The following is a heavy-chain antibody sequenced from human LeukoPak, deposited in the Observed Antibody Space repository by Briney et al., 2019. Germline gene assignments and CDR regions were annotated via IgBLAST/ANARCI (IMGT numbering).Heavy chain of an antibody. V-gene: IGHV4-31*03. CDR3: ARCGYSYEDAFDI. CDR1: GGSISSGGYY. J-gene: IGHJ3*02. D-gene: IGHD5-18*01. Sequence: SQTLSLTCIVSGGSISSGGYYWSWIRQHPGKGLEWIGYIYYSGSTYYNPSLKSRVTISVDTSKNQFSLKLSSVTAADTAVYYCARCGYSYEDAFDIWGQGTMVTVSS. CDR2: IYYSGST.